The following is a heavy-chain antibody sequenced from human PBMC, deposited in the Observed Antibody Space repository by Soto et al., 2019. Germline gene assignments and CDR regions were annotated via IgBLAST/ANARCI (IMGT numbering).Heavy chain of an antibody. V-gene: IGHV1-69*13. CDR1: GGTFSSYA. CDR2: IIPIFGTA. CDR3: ATSRERYCSGGNCYEFDP. D-gene: IGHD2-15*01. J-gene: IGHJ5*02. Sequence: GASVKVSCKASGGTFSSYAISWVRQAPGQGLEWMGGIIPIFGTANYAQKFQGRVTITADESTSTAYMELSSLRSEDTAVYYCATSRERYCSGGNCYEFDPWGQGTQVTVSS.